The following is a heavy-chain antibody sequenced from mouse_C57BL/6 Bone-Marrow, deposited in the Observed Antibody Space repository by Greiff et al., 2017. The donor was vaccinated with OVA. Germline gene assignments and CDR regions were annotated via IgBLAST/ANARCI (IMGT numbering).Heavy chain of an antibody. Sequence: QVQLKESGAELVKPGASVKMSCKASGYTFTSYWITWVKQRPGQGLEWIGDIYPGSGSTNYNEKFKSKATLTVDTSSSTAYMQLSSLTSEDSAVYYCARGDYDYFPDYWGQGTTLTVSS. CDR2: IYPGSGST. CDR1: GYTFTSYW. CDR3: ARGDYDYFPDY. V-gene: IGHV1-55*01. D-gene: IGHD2-4*01. J-gene: IGHJ2*01.